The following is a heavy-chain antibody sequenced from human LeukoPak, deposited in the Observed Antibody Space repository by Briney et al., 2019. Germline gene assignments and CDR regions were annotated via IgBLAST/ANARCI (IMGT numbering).Heavy chain of an antibody. D-gene: IGHD3-10*01. CDR1: GFTFDDYT. Sequence: WGSLRLSCAASGFTFDDYTMHGVRQAPGKGLEWVSLITWDGGSTYYADSVKGRFTISRDNSKNSLYLQMNSLRTEDTALYYCAKGKITGSYLSHVDYWGQGTLVIVSS. J-gene: IGHJ4*02. V-gene: IGHV3-43*01. CDR2: ITWDGGST. CDR3: AKGKITGSYLSHVDY.